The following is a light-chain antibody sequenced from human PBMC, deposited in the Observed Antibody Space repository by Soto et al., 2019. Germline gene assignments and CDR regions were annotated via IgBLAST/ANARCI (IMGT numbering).Light chain of an antibody. V-gene: IGKV1-5*01. CDR2: DAS. J-gene: IGKJ4*01. CDR3: QQLNSYPLT. Sequence: DIQMPQSPSTLSASVGASFTITRRASQSISNWLAWYQQRPGKAHKLLIFDASSLESGVPSRFSGSGGGTDFTLSISSVQPEDFATYYCQQLNSYPLTVGGGNKVDIK. CDR1: QSISNW.